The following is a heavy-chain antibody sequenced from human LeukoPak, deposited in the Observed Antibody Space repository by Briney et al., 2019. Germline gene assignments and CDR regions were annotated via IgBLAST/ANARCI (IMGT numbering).Heavy chain of an antibody. Sequence: GGSLRLSCEASGFSFSSYNMDWIRQTPGKGLEWISSITTSSSYTFYADSVKGRFTISRDNARNSLYLQMNSLTAEDTAVYYCARDPYSGAYGDTYYYYMDVWGKGTTVTISS. CDR3: ARDPYSGAYGDTYYYYMDV. J-gene: IGHJ6*03. V-gene: IGHV3-21*01. D-gene: IGHD1-26*01. CDR2: ITTSSSYT. CDR1: GFSFSSYN.